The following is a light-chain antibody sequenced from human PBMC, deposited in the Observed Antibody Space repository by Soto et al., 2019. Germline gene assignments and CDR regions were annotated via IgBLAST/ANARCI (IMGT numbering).Light chain of an antibody. Sequence: DIQMTQSPSSLSASVGDRVTITCRASQNIGVYLNWYQKKPGKAPKLLIHAASSLHSGVPSTFSGSGSGTDFALTISSLQPEDFATYYCHQSAAIPCTFAQGTKVDIK. CDR2: AAS. V-gene: IGKV1-39*01. J-gene: IGKJ2*02. CDR3: HQSAAIPCT. CDR1: QNIGVY.